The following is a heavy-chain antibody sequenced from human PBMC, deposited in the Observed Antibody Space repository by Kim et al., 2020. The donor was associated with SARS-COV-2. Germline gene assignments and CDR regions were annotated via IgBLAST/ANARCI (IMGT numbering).Heavy chain of an antibody. J-gene: IGHJ4*02. CDR2: YN. Sequence: YNDYAVSVKSRISINPDTSRKQFSLQLSSVTPEDTAMYYCARSVRGYFDYWGQGTLVSVSS. D-gene: IGHD3-10*02. CDR3: ARSVRGYFDY. V-gene: IGHV6-1*01.